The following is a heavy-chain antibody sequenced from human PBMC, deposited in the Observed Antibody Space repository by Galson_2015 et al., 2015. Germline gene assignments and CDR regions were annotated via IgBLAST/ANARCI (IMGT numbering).Heavy chain of an antibody. CDR1: YA. CDR3: AKDYDFWSGRDY. V-gene: IGHV3-43*02. J-gene: IGHJ4*02. D-gene: IGHD3-3*01. CDR2: ISGDGGST. Sequence: YAMHWVRQAPGKGLEWVSLISGDGGSTYYADSVKGRFTISRDNSKNSLYLQMNSLRTEDTALYYCAKDYDFWSGRDYWGQGTLVTVSS.